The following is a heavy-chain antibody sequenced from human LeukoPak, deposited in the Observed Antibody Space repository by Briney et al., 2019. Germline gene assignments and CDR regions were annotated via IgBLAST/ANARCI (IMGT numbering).Heavy chain of an antibody. D-gene: IGHD3-16*01. CDR2: INPSVGGT. V-gene: IGHV1-46*01. J-gene: IGHJ4*02. Sequence: ASVNVSYKASGYTFSTYDIHWVRQAPGQGLEWMAIINPSVGGTSFAPQFQGRVTMTRDTSTSTVYMELSSLISEDTAVYYCASRLITAGADYWGQGSLVTVAS. CDR3: ASRLITAGADY. CDR1: GYTFSTYD.